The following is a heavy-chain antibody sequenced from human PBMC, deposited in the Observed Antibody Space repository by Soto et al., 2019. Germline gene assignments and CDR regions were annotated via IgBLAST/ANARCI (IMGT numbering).Heavy chain of an antibody. D-gene: IGHD3-3*01. J-gene: IGHJ6*02. CDR2: ISAYNGNT. V-gene: IGHV1-18*04. CDR3: ARTTYYDFWSGYFMDV. Sequence: ASVKVSCKGSGYTFTSYGISWVRQAPGQGLEWMGWISAYNGNTNYAQKLQGRVTMTTDTSTSTAYMELRSLRSDDTAVYYCARTTYYDFWSGYFMDVWGQGTTVTVSS. CDR1: GYTFTSYG.